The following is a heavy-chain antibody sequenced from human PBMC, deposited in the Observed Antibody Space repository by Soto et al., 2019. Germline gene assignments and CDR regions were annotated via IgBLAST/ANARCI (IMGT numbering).Heavy chain of an antibody. CDR2: INPNSGGT. D-gene: IGHD1-26*01. Sequence: ASVKVSCKASGYTFTGYYMHWVRQAPGQGLEWMGWINPNSGGTNYAQKFQGRVTMTRDTSISTAYMELSRLRSDDTAVDYCARPAIPSGIVGATTFGFDPWGQGTLVTVSS. CDR3: ARPAIPSGIVGATTFGFDP. J-gene: IGHJ5*02. CDR1: GYTFTGYY. V-gene: IGHV1-2*02.